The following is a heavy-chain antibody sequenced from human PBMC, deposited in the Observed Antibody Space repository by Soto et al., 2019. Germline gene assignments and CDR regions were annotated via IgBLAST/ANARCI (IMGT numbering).Heavy chain of an antibody. CDR1: GFTFSSYS. J-gene: IGHJ6*02. CDR2: ISSSSSTI. V-gene: IGHV3-48*02. CDR3: AREIMLTFGGVIAPAYGMDV. Sequence: EVQLVESGGGLVQPGGSLRLSCAASGFTFSSYSMNWVRQAPGKGLEWVSYISSSSSTIDYADSVKGRFTISRDNAKNSLYLQMNRLRDEATAVYYCAREIMLTFGGVIAPAYGMDVWGQGTTVTVSS. D-gene: IGHD3-16*02.